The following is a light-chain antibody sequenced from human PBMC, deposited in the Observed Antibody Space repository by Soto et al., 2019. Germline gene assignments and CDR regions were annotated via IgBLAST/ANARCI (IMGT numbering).Light chain of an antibody. V-gene: IGKV1-5*03. CDR2: KAS. Sequence: DIHLTQSPSFLSASVGGRVTITCRASQTISSWLAWYQQKPGKAPKLLIYKASTLKSGVPSRFSGSGSGTEFTLTISSLQPDDFATYYCQHYNSYSEAFGQGTKVDIK. J-gene: IGKJ1*01. CDR1: QTISSW. CDR3: QHYNSYSEA.